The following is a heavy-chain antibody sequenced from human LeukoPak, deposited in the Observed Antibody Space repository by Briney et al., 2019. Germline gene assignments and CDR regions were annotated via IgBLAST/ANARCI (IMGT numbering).Heavy chain of an antibody. CDR3: ARDPAMVRGGNAFDI. J-gene: IGHJ3*02. CDR1: GFTFSDYY. V-gene: IGHV3-11*05. D-gene: IGHD3-10*01. Sequence: GGSLRLSCAASGFTFSDYYMSWIRQAPGKGLEWVSYISSSSSYTNYADSVKGRFTISRDNAKNSLHLQMNSLRAEDTAVYYCARDPAMVRGGNAFDIWGQGTMVTVSS. CDR2: ISSSSSYT.